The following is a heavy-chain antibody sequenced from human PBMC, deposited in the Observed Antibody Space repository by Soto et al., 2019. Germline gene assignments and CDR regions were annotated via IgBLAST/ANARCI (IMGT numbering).Heavy chain of an antibody. Sequence: QVQLQESGPGLVKPSQTLSLTCTVSGGSINSGDYYWRWIRQPPGKGLEWIGYIYYSGCTYYNPPRRXXVXIXXCTSKNHISLNLSSVTAADPPVHYCASIGLATALSWGQGCLGTVSS. CDR1: GGSINSGDYY. CDR2: IYYSGCT. J-gene: IGHJ4*02. D-gene: IGHD5-12*01. V-gene: IGHV4-30-4*01. CDR3: ASIGLATALS.